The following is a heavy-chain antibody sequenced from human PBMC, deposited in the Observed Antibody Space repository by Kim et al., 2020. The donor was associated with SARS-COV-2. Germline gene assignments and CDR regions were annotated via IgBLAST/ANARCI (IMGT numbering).Heavy chain of an antibody. CDR1: GYSFTSYW. CDR2: IYPGDSDT. V-gene: IGHV5-51*01. CDR3: ARQPAAFYQWFDP. D-gene: IGHD2-2*01. J-gene: IGHJ5*02. Sequence: GESLQISCQGSGYSFTSYWIGWVRQMPGKGLEWMGIIYPGDSDTRYSPSFQGQVTISADKSISTAYLQWSSLKASDTAMYYCARQPAAFYQWFDPWGQGTLVTVSS.